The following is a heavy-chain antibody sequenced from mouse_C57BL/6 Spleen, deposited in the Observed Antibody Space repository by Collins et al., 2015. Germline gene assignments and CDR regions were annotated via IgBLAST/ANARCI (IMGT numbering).Heavy chain of an antibody. CDR1: GYSITSDYA. CDR2: INYSGNT. CDR3: ARSPIYYGNPWFAY. J-gene: IGHJ3*01. D-gene: IGHD2-1*01. V-gene: IGHV3-2*02. Sequence: DVQLQESGPGLVKPSQSLSLTCTVTGYSITSDYAWNWIRQFPGNKLEWMGYINYSGNTSFNPSLKSRISTTRDTSKNQFFLQLNSVTTEDTATYYCARSPIYYGNPWFAYWGQGTLVTVSA.